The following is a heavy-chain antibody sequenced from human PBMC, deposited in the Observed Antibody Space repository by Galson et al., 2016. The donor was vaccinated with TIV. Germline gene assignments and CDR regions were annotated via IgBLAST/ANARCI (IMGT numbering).Heavy chain of an antibody. J-gene: IGHJ6*02. D-gene: IGHD3-3*01. CDR3: ARRSAATTIFGVDYYYGMDV. V-gene: IGHV1-69*13. Sequence: SVKVSCKASGGTISSYAISWVRQAPGQGLEWMGGIIPIFGTANYAQKFQGRVTITADESTSTAYMELSSLRSEDTAVYYCARRSAATTIFGVDYYYGMDVWGQGTTVTVSS. CDR1: GGTISSYA. CDR2: IIPIFGTA.